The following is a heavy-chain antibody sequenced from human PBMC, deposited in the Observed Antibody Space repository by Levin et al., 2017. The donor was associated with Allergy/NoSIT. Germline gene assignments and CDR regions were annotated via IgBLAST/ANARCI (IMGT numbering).Heavy chain of an antibody. J-gene: IGHJ5*02. CDR3: ARVRNAAGRGWFDP. Sequence: SSETLSLTCTVSSGSISSGHYYWSWIRQHPGKGLEWIGHIYYSGTTYYNPSLQSRLSISVDTSKNQFSLKLSSVTAADTAVYYCARVRNAAGRGWFDPWGQGTLVTVSS. CDR1: SGSISSGHYY. D-gene: IGHD6-13*01. V-gene: IGHV4-31*03. CDR2: IYYSGTT.